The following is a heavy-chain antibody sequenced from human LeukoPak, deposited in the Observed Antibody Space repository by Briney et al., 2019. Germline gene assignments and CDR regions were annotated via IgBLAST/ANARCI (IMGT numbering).Heavy chain of an antibody. CDR3: ASGRTNYPYFDY. D-gene: IGHD1-7*01. V-gene: IGHV3-33*01. CDR1: GFTFSSYG. CDR2: IWYDGSNK. Sequence: GGSLRLSCAASGFTFSSYGMHWVRQAPGKGLEWVAFIWYDGSNKYYAASVEGRFTISRDNSKNTLCLQMNSLRAEDTAVYYCASGRTNYPYFDYWGQGTLVTVSS. J-gene: IGHJ4*02.